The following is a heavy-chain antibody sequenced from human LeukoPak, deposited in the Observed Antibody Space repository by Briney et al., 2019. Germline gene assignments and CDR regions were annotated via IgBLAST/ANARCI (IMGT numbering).Heavy chain of an antibody. J-gene: IGHJ6*03. D-gene: IGHD1-7*01. V-gene: IGHV3-48*04. CDR2: ISSSGTTI. CDR1: GFTFNAYA. Sequence: GSLRLSCAGSGFTFNAYAMSWVRQAPGKGLEWVSYISSSGTTIYYADSVKGRFTISRDNAKNSLYLQMNSLRAEDTAVYYCARVELAPYYYYMDVWGKGTTVTVSS. CDR3: ARVELAPYYYYMDV.